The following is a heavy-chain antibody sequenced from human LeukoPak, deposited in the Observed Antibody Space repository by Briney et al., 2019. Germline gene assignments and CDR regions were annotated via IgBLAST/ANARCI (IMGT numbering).Heavy chain of an antibody. CDR1: GGSINSYY. CDR2: IYYSEST. J-gene: IGHJ4*02. Sequence: SETLSLTCTVSGGSINSYYWSWIRQPPGKGLEWIGYIYYSESTNYNPSLKSRVTISVDTSKSQFSLRLSSVTAADTAVYYCARARDSKFDYWGQGALVTVSS. V-gene: IGHV4-59*01. CDR3: ARARDSKFDY.